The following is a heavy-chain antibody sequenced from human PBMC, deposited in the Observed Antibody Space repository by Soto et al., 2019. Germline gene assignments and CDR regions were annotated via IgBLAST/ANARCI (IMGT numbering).Heavy chain of an antibody. CDR1: GFSFSSFA. V-gene: IGHV3-23*01. CDR3: AKVPIYDFWSGFSAVYLDS. D-gene: IGHD3-3*01. CDR2: VSGRGGDT. J-gene: IGHJ4*02. Sequence: EVHLLQSGGGLVQPGGSLRLSCAASGFSFSSFALSWVRQSPGKGLEWVAAVSGRGGDTYYANSVKGRFTISRDNSQNVLFLQMNSLRSEASTIYYCAKVPIYDFWSGFSAVYLDSWGQGTLVTVSS.